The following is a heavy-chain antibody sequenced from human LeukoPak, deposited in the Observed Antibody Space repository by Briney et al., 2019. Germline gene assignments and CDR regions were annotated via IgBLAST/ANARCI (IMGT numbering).Heavy chain of an antibody. D-gene: IGHD6-6*01. CDR3: ARDPRPYAFDI. V-gene: IGHV3-9*01. CDR2: ISWNSGSI. CDR1: GFTFDDYA. J-gene: IGHJ3*02. Sequence: GGSLRLSCAASGFTFDDYAMHWVRQAPGKGLEWVSGISWNSGSIGYADSVKGRFTISRDNAKNSLYLQMNSLRAEDTAVYYCARDPRPYAFDIWGQGTMVTVSS.